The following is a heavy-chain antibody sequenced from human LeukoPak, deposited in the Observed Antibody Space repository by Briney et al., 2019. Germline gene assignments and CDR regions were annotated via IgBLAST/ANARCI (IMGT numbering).Heavy chain of an antibody. Sequence: GGSLRLSCAASGFTFSGSAIHWVRQASGKGLEWVGRVGTKGNGYATQYAAPVKGRFTISRDDSKNTAYLQMNSLKTEDTAVYFCSSYDNSGYYYRNYWGQGTLVTVSS. CDR2: VGTKGNGYAT. J-gene: IGHJ4*02. D-gene: IGHD3-22*01. CDR3: SSYDNSGYYYRNY. CDR1: GFTFSGSA. V-gene: IGHV3-73*01.